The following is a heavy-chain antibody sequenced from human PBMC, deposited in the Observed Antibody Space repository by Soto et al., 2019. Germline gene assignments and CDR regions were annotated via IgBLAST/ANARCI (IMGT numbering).Heavy chain of an antibody. J-gene: IGHJ4*02. V-gene: IGHV3-30*18. CDR1: GFTFSSYG. CDR3: AKLSISNYFDY. CDR2: ISYDGSNK. D-gene: IGHD4-4*01. Sequence: QVQLVESGGGVVQPGRSLRLSCAASGFTFSSYGMHWVRQAPGKGLEWVAVISYDGSNKYYADSVKGRFTISRDNSKNTLYLQMNSLRAEDTAVYYCAKLSISNYFDYWGQGTLVTVSS.